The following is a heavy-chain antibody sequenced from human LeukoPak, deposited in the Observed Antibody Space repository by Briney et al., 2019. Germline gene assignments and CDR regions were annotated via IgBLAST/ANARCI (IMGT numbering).Heavy chain of an antibody. J-gene: IGHJ3*02. V-gene: IGHV3-49*04. Sequence: SGRSLRLSCTASVFTFGDYAMSRVRQAPGKGLEWVGCIRSKAYGGKTEYAASVKGSFTISRDDSKSIAYLQMNSLKTEDTGVYYCTRTYSSSWYDGFDIWGQRTMVTVSS. D-gene: IGHD6-13*01. CDR2: IRSKAYGGKT. CDR1: VFTFGDYA. CDR3: TRTYSSSWYDGFDI.